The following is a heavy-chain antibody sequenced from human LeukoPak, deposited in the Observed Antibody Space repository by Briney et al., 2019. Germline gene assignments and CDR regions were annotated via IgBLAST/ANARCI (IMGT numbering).Heavy chain of an antibody. V-gene: IGHV3-49*04. D-gene: IGHD1-14*01. CDR3: TRGPAVPSMINQYYGIDV. CDR1: GFSFGDYA. J-gene: IGHJ6*02. CDR2: IRRKDYGGTT. Sequence: QPGRSLRLSYTASGFSFGDYAMSWVRQAPGKGLEWVGFIRRKDYGGTTEYAASLKGRFSISRDDSKSIAHLQMNSLRTEDTAVYYCTRGPAVPSMINQYYGIDVWGQGTTVTVS.